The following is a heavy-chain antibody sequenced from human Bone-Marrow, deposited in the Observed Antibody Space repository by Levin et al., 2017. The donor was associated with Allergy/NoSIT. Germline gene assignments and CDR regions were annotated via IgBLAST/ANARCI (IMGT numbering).Heavy chain of an antibody. CDR2: IHHSGTA. CDR3: ARDECAWLGECYGMDV. Sequence: SETLSLTCTVSGASISGGTLYWSWIRQRPGKGLEWIGFIHHSGTAYYNPSLKSRLTMSLDTSKSQFSLRMTSVTVADTAVYYCARDECAWLGECYGMDVWGQGTTVIVSS. CDR1: GASISGGTLY. J-gene: IGHJ6*02. D-gene: IGHD3-10*01. V-gene: IGHV4-31*03.